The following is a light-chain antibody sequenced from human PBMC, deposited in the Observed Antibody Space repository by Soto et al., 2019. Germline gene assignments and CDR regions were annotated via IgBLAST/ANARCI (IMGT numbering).Light chain of an antibody. CDR1: QSLVNSDGNTY. J-gene: IGKJ2*01. V-gene: IGKV2-30*01. CDR3: MQGTHWPGT. Sequence: DVVMTQSPLSLPVTLGQPASISCTSSQSLVNSDGNTYLNWFQQRPGQSPRRLIYLVSYRDSGVPERFSGSGSGLDFALKISTVEAEDLGVYLCMQGTHWPGTFGQGTKLEIK. CDR2: LVS.